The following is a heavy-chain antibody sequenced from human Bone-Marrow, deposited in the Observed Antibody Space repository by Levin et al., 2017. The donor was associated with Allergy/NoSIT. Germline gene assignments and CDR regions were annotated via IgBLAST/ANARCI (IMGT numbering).Heavy chain of an antibody. Sequence: GGSLRLSCAASGFTGFPFSSAWMSWVRQAPGKGLQWVGRIKRKVDGGTADYGAPVKGRFTLLRDDSNSTLYLQMDSLPTESTAMYYCTTGVNGGEDSWGQGTLVTVSS. CDR1: GFTGFPFSSAW. D-gene: IGHD2-21*01. CDR3: TTGVNGGEDS. J-gene: IGHJ4*02. CDR2: IKRKVDGGTA. V-gene: IGHV3-15*01.